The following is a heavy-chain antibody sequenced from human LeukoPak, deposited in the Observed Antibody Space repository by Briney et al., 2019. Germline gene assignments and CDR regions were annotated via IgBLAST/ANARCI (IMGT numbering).Heavy chain of an antibody. Sequence: ASVKVSCKVSGYSFTELSMHWVRQAPGKGLEWMGGFDPEDDETIYAQKFQGRVTMTEDTSTDTAYMELSSLRSEDTAVYYCARDLANYYDSSGYYEHYFDYWGQGTLVTVPS. D-gene: IGHD3-22*01. CDR2: FDPEDDET. CDR3: ARDLANYYDSSGYYEHYFDY. J-gene: IGHJ4*02. CDR1: GYSFTELS. V-gene: IGHV1-24*01.